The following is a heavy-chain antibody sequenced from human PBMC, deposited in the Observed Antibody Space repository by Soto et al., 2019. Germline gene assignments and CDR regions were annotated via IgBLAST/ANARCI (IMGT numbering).Heavy chain of an antibody. Sequence: NPSETLSLTCTVSGDSITKSTYYWAWVRQTPGKGPEWIGSIYYAGNTYYNPSLQSRVTISVDASKNQFSLELQSVTAADSAVYYCASVPYYGSGGDGPYFFDYWGQGILVTVSS. CDR3: ASVPYYGSGGDGPYFFDY. V-gene: IGHV4-39*01. J-gene: IGHJ4*02. D-gene: IGHD2-15*01. CDR1: GDSITKSTYY. CDR2: IYYAGNT.